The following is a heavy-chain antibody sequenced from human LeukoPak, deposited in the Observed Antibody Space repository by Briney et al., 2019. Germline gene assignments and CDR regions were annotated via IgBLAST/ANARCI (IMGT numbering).Heavy chain of an antibody. V-gene: IGHV3-15*01. Sequence: GRSRRLACAAAAFTFNNAWMNCVRHAPGKLREWVGRIKSETDAGTTDYAAPVKDRFTISREDSKNTLYLQMNSLRTEDTAVYYCTTVVAAAVNGWFDPWGQGTLVTVSS. CDR3: TTVVAAAVNGWFDP. J-gene: IGHJ5*02. D-gene: IGHD6-13*01. CDR2: IKSETDAGTT. CDR1: AFTFNNAW.